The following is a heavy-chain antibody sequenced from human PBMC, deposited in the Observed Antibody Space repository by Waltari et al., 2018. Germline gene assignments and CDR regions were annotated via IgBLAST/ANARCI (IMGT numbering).Heavy chain of an antibody. CDR3: ARGHGRFGGSYSYNWFDP. D-gene: IGHD1-26*01. Sequence: QVQLQESGPGLVKPSQTLSLTCTVSGGSISSGSYYWSWIRQPAGKGLEWIGRIYTSGSTNYNPSLKSRVTISVDTSKNQFSLKLSSVTAADTAVYYCARGHGRFGGSYSYNWFDPWGQGTLVTVSS. V-gene: IGHV4-61*02. CDR2: IYTSGST. CDR1: GGSISSGSYY. J-gene: IGHJ5*02.